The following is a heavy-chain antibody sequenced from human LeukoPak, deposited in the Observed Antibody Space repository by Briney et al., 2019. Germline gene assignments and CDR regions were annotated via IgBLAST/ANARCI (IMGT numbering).Heavy chain of an antibody. CDR2: FYSGGST. V-gene: IGHV3-66*04. J-gene: IGHJ4*02. D-gene: IGHD3-22*01. Sequence: GGSLRLSCAASGFTFSSYEMNWVRQAPGKGLEWVSVFYSGGSTYYADSVKGRFTISRDNSKNTLFLQMNSLRAEDTAVYYCARLHYYDSRGYFNDDYWGQGTLVAVSS. CDR1: GFTFSSYE. CDR3: ARLHYYDSRGYFNDDY.